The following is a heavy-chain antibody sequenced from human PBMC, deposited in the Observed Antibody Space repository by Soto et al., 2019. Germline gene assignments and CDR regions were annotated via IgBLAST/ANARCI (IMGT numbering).Heavy chain of an antibody. CDR1: GGTFSSYA. V-gene: IGHV1-69*01. D-gene: IGHD6-6*01. J-gene: IGHJ6*02. CDR3: AREWRAARTPYYYYYGMDV. Sequence: QVQLVQSGAEVKKPGSSVKVSCKASGGTFSSYAISWVRQAPGQGLEWMGGIIPIFGTANYAQKFQGRVTITADESTSTAYMELSSLRSEDTAVYYCAREWRAARTPYYYYYGMDVWGQGTTVTVSS. CDR2: IIPIFGTA.